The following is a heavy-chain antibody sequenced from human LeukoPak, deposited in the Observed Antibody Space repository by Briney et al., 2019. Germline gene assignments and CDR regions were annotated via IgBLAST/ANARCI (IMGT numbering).Heavy chain of an antibody. CDR3: AKELEYYDILTGYPKYYFDY. Sequence: PGGSLRLSCAASGFTFSSYAMSWVRQAPGKGLEWVSAISGSGGSTYYADSVKGRFTIPRDNSKNTLYLQMNSPRAEDTAVYYCAKELEYYDILTGYPKYYFDYWGQGTLVTVSS. CDR2: ISGSGGST. CDR1: GFTFSSYA. D-gene: IGHD3-9*01. V-gene: IGHV3-23*01. J-gene: IGHJ4*02.